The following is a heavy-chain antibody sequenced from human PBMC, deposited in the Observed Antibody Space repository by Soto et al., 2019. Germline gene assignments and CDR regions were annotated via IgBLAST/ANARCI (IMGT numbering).Heavy chain of an antibody. V-gene: IGHV3-23*01. D-gene: IGHD2-2*01. CDR2: ISGSGGST. J-gene: IGHJ4*02. CDR1: GFTFSSYA. Sequence: GGSLRLSCAASGFTFSSYAMSWVRQAPGKGLEWVSAISGSGGSTYYADSVKGRFTISRDNSKNTLYLQMNSLRAEDTAVYYCAKGDYCSTSCYGLLYYIDYWGQGTLVTVSS. CDR3: AKGDYCSTSCYGLLYYIDY.